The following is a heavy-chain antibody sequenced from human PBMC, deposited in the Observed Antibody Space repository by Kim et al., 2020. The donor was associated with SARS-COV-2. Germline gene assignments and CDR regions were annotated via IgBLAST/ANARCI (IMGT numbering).Heavy chain of an antibody. D-gene: IGHD6-19*01. CDR3: AGNPTYSSGEYDY. Sequence: SETLSLTCTVSGGSISSSSYYWGWIRQPPGKGLEWIGSIYYSGSTYYNPSLKSRVTISVDTSKNQFSLKLSSVTAADTAVYYCAGNPTYSSGEYDYWGQGTLVTVSS. CDR1: GGSISSSSYY. CDR2: IYYSGST. V-gene: IGHV4-39*01. J-gene: IGHJ4*02.